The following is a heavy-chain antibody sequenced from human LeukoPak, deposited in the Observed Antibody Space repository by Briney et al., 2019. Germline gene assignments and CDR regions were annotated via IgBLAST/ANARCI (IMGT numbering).Heavy chain of an antibody. D-gene: IGHD3-22*01. CDR1: GFTFSSYV. CDR3: ATQGRGSSGYYFDY. V-gene: IGHV3-30*04. J-gene: IGHJ4*02. CDR2: VSYDGSN. Sequence: GRSLTLSCAATGFTFSSYVMHWVRQAPGKGLEWVAVVSYDGSNKNADSVKGRFTISRDNSRNNLYLQMNSLRTEDTAVYYCATQGRGSSGYYFDYWGQGTLVTVSS.